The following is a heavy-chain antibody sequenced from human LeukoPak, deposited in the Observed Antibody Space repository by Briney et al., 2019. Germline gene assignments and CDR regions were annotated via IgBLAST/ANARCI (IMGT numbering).Heavy chain of an antibody. V-gene: IGHV4-39*07. Sequence: SETLSLTCTVSGGSISTSSYYWGWIRQPPGKGLEWIGSIYYSGSTYYNPSLKSRVTISVDTSKNQFSLKLSSVTAADTAVYYCARVGTSYYYYYMDVWGKGTTVTVSS. CDR1: GGSISTSSYY. CDR2: IYYSGST. CDR3: ARVGTSYYYYYMDV. J-gene: IGHJ6*03. D-gene: IGHD7-27*01.